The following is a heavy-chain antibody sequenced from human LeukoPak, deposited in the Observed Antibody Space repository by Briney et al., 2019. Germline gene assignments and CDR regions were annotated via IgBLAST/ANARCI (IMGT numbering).Heavy chain of an antibody. J-gene: IGHJ5*02. CDR3: AREEFRWFGGQSRPNNWFDP. V-gene: IGHV1-18*01. Sequence: GASVKISCKASGYTFTSYGISWVRQAPGQGLEWMGWISAYNGNTNYAQKLQGRVTMTTDTSTSTAYMELRSLRSDDTAVYYCAREEFRWFGGQSRPNNWFDPWGQGTLVTVSS. D-gene: IGHD3-10*01. CDR1: GYTFTSYG. CDR2: ISAYNGNT.